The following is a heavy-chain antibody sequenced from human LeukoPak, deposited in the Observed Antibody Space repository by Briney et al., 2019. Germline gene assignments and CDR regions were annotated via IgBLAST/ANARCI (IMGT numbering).Heavy chain of an antibody. CDR2: IYYSGST. CDR1: GGSISSSSYY. J-gene: IGHJ6*03. Sequence: SETLSLTCTVSGGSISSSSYYWGWIRQPPGKGLEWVGSIYYSGSTYYNPSLKSRVTISVDTSKNQFSLKLSSVTAADTAVYYCARDSTMATISSLYYYMDVWGKGTTVTVSS. CDR3: ARDSTMATISSLYYYMDV. D-gene: IGHD5-24*01. V-gene: IGHV4-39*07.